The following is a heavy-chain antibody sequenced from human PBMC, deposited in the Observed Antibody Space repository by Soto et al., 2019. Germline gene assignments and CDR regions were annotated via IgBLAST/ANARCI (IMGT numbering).Heavy chain of an antibody. V-gene: IGHV4-59*11. CDR1: GVSIGSHF. D-gene: IGHD2-15*01. CDR2: IYHTVNT. CDR3: ARLQYTVVTALGI. Sequence: PSETPSLPCSVSGVSIGSHFWSWIRQAPGKGPELVGYIYHTVNTNYNPALKSRVTISMDTSENQLSLQLSSVTAADTAVYYCARLQYTVVTALGIGGQGTMVTAS. J-gene: IGHJ3*02.